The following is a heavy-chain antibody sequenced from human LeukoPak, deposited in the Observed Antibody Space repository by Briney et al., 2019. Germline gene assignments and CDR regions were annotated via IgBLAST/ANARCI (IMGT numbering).Heavy chain of an antibody. J-gene: IGHJ4*02. D-gene: IGHD6-19*01. CDR1: GFTFSSYW. CDR3: VRGPTLIGVAGTWLLEY. Sequence: GGSLRLSCAASGFTFSSYWMSWVRQAPGKGLEWVANIKQDGSEKYYVDSVKGRFTIPRNNAKNSLYLQMNSLRAEDTVVYYCVRGPTLIGVAGTWLLEYWGQGTVVVVPS. CDR2: IKQDGSEK. V-gene: IGHV3-7*01.